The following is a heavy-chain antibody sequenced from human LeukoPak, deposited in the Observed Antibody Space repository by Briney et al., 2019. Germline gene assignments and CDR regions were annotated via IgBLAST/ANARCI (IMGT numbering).Heavy chain of an antibody. V-gene: IGHV4-4*09. CDR1: GGSISSYY. Sequence: PSETLSLTCTVPGGSISSYYWSWIRQPPGKGLEWIGYIYTSGSTNYNPSLKSRVTISVDTSKNQFSLKLSSVTAADTAVYYCARHVDSSGYYYFDYWGQGTLVTVSS. D-gene: IGHD3-22*01. CDR2: IYTSGST. J-gene: IGHJ4*02. CDR3: ARHVDSSGYYYFDY.